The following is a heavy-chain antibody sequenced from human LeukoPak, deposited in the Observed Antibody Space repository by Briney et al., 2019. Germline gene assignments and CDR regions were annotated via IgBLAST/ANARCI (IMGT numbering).Heavy chain of an antibody. CDR1: GFTFSSYS. CDR3: VRDHGDYYFDY. CDR2: IKSDGTST. Sequence: GGSLRLSCAASGFTFSSYSMNWVRQGPGKGLVWVSRIKSDGTSTNYADSVKGRFTISRDNAKNTLYLQMNSLGVEDTAVYYCVRDHGDYYFDYWGQGTLVTVSS. J-gene: IGHJ4*02. V-gene: IGHV3-74*01. D-gene: IGHD4-17*01.